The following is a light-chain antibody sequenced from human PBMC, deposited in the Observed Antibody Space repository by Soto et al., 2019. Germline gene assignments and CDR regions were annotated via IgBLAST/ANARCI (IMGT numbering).Light chain of an antibody. CDR2: GAS. J-gene: IGKJ5*01. V-gene: IGKV3-15*01. CDR3: QQYNNWIT. CDR1: QSVSSN. Sequence: EIVLTQSPGTLSLSPGERATLSCRASQSVSSNLAWYQQKPGQSPRLLIYGASTRATGIPARFSGSGSGTEFTLTISSLQSGDFAVYYCQQYNNWITFGQGTRLEI.